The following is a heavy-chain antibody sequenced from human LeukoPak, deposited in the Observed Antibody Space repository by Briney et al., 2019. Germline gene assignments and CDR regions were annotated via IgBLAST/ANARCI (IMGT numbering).Heavy chain of an antibody. Sequence: ASVKVSCKVSGYTFTGYYMHWVRQAPGQGLEWMGWINPNSGGTNYAQKFQGRVTMTRDTSISTAYMELSRLRSGDTAVYYCARENWNGRNWFDPWGQGTLVTVSS. CDR3: ARENWNGRNWFDP. D-gene: IGHD1-1*01. CDR2: INPNSGGT. CDR1: GYTFTGYY. V-gene: IGHV1-2*02. J-gene: IGHJ5*02.